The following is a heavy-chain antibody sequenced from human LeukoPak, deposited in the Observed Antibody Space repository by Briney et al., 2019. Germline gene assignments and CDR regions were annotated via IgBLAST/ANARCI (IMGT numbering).Heavy chain of an antibody. V-gene: IGHV3-9*03. CDR2: ISWNSGSI. Sequence: GRSLRLSCAASGFTFDDYAMHWVRPAPGKGLEWVSGISWNSGSIGYADSVKGLFTISRDNAKNSLYLQMNSLRAEDMALYYCAKDRFKQLWPRNAFDIWGQGTMVTVSS. CDR3: AKDRFKQLWPRNAFDI. J-gene: IGHJ3*02. D-gene: IGHD5-18*01. CDR1: GFTFDDYA.